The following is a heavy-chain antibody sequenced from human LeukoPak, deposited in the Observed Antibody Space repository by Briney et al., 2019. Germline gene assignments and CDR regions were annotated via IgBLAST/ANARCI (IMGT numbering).Heavy chain of an antibody. CDR3: ARGQHRVTYSDDAFDI. CDR1: GFTFSSYA. D-gene: IGHD4-11*01. CDR2: ISYDGSDK. V-gene: IGHV3-30*04. Sequence: GRSLRLSCAASGFTFSSYAMYWVRQAPGKGLEWVAVISYDGSDKFYADSVKGRFTISRDNSKNTLYLQMNSLRAEDTAVYYCARGQHRVTYSDDAFDIWGQGTMVTVSS. J-gene: IGHJ3*02.